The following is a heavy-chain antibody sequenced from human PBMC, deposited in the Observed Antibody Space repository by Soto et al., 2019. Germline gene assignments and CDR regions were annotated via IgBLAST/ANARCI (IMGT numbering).Heavy chain of an antibody. V-gene: IGHV3-23*01. CDR3: ETTDYVCGRNSSYSFDY. J-gene: IGHJ4*02. CDR1: GFIFGNYA. Sequence: EVQLLESGGASVQPGGSLRLSCAASGFIFGNYAMTWVRQAPGKGLEWVSAVTGSGGSTYYADSVKGRFSISRDKSKNTLHLPMNALSVEDKAVYYYETTDYVCGRNSSYSFDYWGQGTLVTVSS. D-gene: IGHD3-16*01. CDR2: VTGSGGST.